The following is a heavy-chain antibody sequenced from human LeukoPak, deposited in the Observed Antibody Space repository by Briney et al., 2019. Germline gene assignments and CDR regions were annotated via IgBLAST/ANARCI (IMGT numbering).Heavy chain of an antibody. J-gene: IGHJ5*02. V-gene: IGHV3-7*01. CDR3: ARDRSKWEPPFCNWFDP. D-gene: IGHD1-26*01. CDR2: IKQDGSEK. Sequence: PGGSLRLSCVDSGFTFSSYWMSWVRQAPGKGLEWVANIKQDGSEKYYVDSVKGRFTISRDNAKNSLYLQMNSLRAEDTAVYYCARDRSKWEPPFCNWFDPWGQGTLVTVSS. CDR1: GFTFSSYW.